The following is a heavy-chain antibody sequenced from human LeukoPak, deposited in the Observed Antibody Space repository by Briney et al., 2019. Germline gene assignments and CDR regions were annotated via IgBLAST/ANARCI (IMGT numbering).Heavy chain of an antibody. CDR3: ARIRDGYSGYATDY. J-gene: IGHJ4*02. CDR1: GGTFSSYA. Sequence: GASVKVSCKASGGTFSSYAISWVRRAPGQGLEWMGGIIPIFGTANYAQKFQGGVTITADESTSTAYMELSSLRSEDTAVYYCARIRDGYSGYATDYWGQGTLVTVSS. D-gene: IGHD5-12*01. V-gene: IGHV1-69*13. CDR2: IIPIFGTA.